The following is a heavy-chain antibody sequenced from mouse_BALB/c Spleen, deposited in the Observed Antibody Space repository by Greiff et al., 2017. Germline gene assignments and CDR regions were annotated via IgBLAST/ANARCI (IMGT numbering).Heavy chain of an antibody. Sequence: QVQLKQSGAELARPGASVKLSCKASGYTFTDYYINWVKQRTGQGLEWIGEIYPGSGNTYYNEKFKGKATLTADKSSSTAYMQLSSLTSEDSAVYFCARTFYYYGSRGAMDYWGQGTSVTVSS. V-gene: IGHV1-77*01. CDR1: GYTFTDYY. CDR2: IYPGSGNT. CDR3: ARTFYYYGSRGAMDY. J-gene: IGHJ4*01. D-gene: IGHD1-1*01.